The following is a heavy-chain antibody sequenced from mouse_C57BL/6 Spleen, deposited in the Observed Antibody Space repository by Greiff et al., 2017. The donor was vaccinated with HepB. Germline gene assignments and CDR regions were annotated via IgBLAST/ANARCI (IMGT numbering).Heavy chain of an antibody. J-gene: IGHJ1*03. CDR1: GFSFNTYA. D-gene: IGHD1-1*01. Sequence: EVKVVESGGGLVQPKGSLKLSCAASGFSFNTYAMNWVRQAPGKGLEWVARIRSKSNNYATYYADSVKDRFTISRDDSESMLYLQMNNLKTEDTAMYYCVRQGYYYGSWWYFDVWGTGTTVTVSS. CDR3: VRQGYYYGSWWYFDV. CDR2: IRSKSNNYAT. V-gene: IGHV10-1*01.